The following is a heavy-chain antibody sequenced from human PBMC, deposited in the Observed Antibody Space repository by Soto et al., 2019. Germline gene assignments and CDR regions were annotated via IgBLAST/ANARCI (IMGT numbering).Heavy chain of an antibody. D-gene: IGHD2-2*03. J-gene: IGHJ4*02. CDR3: ARTGERWILGYYFDY. Sequence: QVQLQESGPGLVKPSQTLSLTCTVSGGSFSSGGYYWSWIRQHPGKGLEWIGYIYYSGSTYYNPSLKSRVTISVDTSKNQFSLKLSSVTAADTAVYYCARTGERWILGYYFDYWGQGTLVTVSS. V-gene: IGHV4-31*03. CDR2: IYYSGST. CDR1: GGSFSSGGYY.